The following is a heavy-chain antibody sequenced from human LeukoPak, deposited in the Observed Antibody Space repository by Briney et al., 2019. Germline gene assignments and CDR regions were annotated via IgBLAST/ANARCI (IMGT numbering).Heavy chain of an antibody. D-gene: IGHD3-9*01. Sequence: GGSLRLSCAASGFTFGSYAMHWVRQAPGKGLEWVAVISYDGSNKYYADSVKGRFTISRDNSKNTLYLQMNSLRAEDTAVYYCAKDYTYYDILTGYLFWGQGTLVTVSS. J-gene: IGHJ4*02. CDR3: AKDYTYYDILTGYLF. CDR1: GFTFGSYA. V-gene: IGHV3-30*04. CDR2: ISYDGSNK.